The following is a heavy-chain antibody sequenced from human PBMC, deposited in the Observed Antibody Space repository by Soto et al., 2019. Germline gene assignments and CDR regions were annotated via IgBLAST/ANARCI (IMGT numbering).Heavy chain of an antibody. CDR3: ARHPERIAQIGWFDP. CDR2: ISSSSRTI. Sequence: EVQLVESGGGLVQPGGSLRLSCAASGFTFSSYSMNWVRQAPGKGLEWVSYISSSSRTIYYADSVKGRFTISRDNAKNSLYLQINSLRAEDTAVYYCARHPERIAQIGWFDPWGQGTLVTVSS. CDR1: GFTFSSYS. J-gene: IGHJ5*02. V-gene: IGHV3-48*01. D-gene: IGHD6-13*01.